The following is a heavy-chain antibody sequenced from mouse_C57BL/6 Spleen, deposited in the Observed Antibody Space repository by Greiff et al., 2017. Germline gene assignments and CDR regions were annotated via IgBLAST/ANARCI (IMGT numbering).Heavy chain of an antibody. V-gene: IGHV1-4*01. J-gene: IGHJ2*01. D-gene: IGHD1-1*01. CDR2: INPSSGYT. Sequence: VQLQQSGAELARPGASVKMSCKASGYTFTSYTMHWVKQRPGQGLEWIGYINPSSGYTKYNQKFKDKDTLTADKSSSTAYMQLSILTSEDSAVYYCARSDYGSSFAYWGQGTTLTVSS. CDR1: GYTFTSYT. CDR3: ARSDYGSSFAY.